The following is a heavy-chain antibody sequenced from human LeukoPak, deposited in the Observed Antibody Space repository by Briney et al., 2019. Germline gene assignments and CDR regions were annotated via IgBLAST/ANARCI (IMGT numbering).Heavy chain of an antibody. J-gene: IGHJ5*02. D-gene: IGHD2-15*01. CDR2: NNWKGCST. V-gene: IGHV3-20*04. CDR3: ARDTGGGSWFDP. Sequence: GGSLRLSCAASGFTFDDYGMSWARQAPGRGREWVSGNNWKGCSTGYADSVKGRFPISRDNPKNSLYLQMNSLRAEDTAVYYCARDTGGGSWFDPWGQGTLVTVSS. CDR1: GFTFDDYG.